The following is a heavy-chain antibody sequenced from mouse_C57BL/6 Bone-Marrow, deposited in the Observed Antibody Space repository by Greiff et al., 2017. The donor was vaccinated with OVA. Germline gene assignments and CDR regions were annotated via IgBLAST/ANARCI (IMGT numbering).Heavy chain of an antibody. V-gene: IGHV1-81*01. CDR2: IYPRSGNT. CDR1: GYTFTSYG. J-gene: IGHJ1*03. CDR3: ARDPPGYDGSSYDWYFDV. D-gene: IGHD1-1*01. Sequence: VQLQQSGAELARPGASVKLSCKASGYTFTSYGISWVKQRTGQGLEWIGEIYPRSGNTYYNEKFKGKATLTADKSSSTAYMELRSLTSEDSAVYVCARDPPGYDGSSYDWYFDVWGTGTTVTVSS.